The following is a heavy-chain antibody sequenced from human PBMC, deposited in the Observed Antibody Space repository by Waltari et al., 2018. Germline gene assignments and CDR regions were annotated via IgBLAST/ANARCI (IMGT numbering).Heavy chain of an antibody. J-gene: IGHJ4*02. Sequence: QVQLVQSGAAGRKPASSVRVSCKPSGGTFPHYAISWVRLAPGQELDWMGRIVPILDMTDYAQRFQGRVTITANESTSTAYMELTSLRSEDTAVYYCARAPTDTVVFDIWGQGTLVTVSS. V-gene: IGHV1-69*04. D-gene: IGHD2-21*02. CDR2: IVPILDMT. CDR3: ARAPTDTVVFDI. CDR1: GGTFPHYA.